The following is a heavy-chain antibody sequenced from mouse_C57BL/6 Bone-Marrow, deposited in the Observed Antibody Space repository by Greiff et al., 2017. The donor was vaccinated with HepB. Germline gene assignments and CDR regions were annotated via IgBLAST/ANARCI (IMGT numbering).Heavy chain of an antibody. CDR3: AKILWGFAY. J-gene: IGHJ3*01. CDR1: GFSLTSYG. CDR2: IWGDGST. V-gene: IGHV2-3*01. D-gene: IGHD1-1*02. Sequence: QVQLKESGPGLVAPSQSLSISCTVSGFSLTSYGVSWVRQPPGQGLEWLGAIWGDGSTNYHSALISRLSISTDNSKSQVSLKLNSLHTDDTATYYSAKILWGFAYWGQGTLVTVSA.